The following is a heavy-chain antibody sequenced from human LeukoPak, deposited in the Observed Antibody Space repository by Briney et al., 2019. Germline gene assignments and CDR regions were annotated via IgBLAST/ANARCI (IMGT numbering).Heavy chain of an antibody. CDR2: ISAYNGNT. V-gene: IGHV1-18*01. Sequence: GASVKVSCKASGYTFTSYGISWVRQAPGQGLEWMGWISAYNGNTNYAQKLQGRVTMTTDTSTSTAYMELRSLRSDDTAVYYCARMDGDPDLSWFDPWGQGTLVTVSS. J-gene: IGHJ5*02. CDR1: GYTFTSYG. D-gene: IGHD4-17*01. CDR3: ARMDGDPDLSWFDP.